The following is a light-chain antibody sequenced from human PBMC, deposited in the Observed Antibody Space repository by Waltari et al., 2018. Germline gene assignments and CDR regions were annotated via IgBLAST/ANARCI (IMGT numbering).Light chain of an antibody. CDR2: LGS. V-gene: IGKV2-28*01. Sequence: DIVMTQSPLSLPVTPGEPASISCRPSQSLLHSNGYNYLDWYLQNPGQSQQLLIYLGSNRASGVPDRFSGSGSGTDFTLKISRVEAEDVGVYYCMQALQTPWTFGQGTKVEIK. J-gene: IGKJ1*01. CDR1: QSLLHSNGYNY. CDR3: MQALQTPWT.